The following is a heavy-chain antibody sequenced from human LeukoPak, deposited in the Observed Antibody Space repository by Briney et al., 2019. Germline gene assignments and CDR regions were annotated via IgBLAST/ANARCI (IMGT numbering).Heavy chain of an antibody. D-gene: IGHD3-3*01. CDR3: ARVRTDFWSGYFYNYFDY. J-gene: IGHJ4*02. CDR2: ISAYNGNT. Sequence: ASVKVSFKASGYTFTSYGISWVRQAPGHGLEWMGWISAYNGNTKYAQNLQGRVTMTTDTSTSTAYMELRSLRSDDTAVYYCARVRTDFWSGYFYNYFDYWGQGTLSPSPQ. CDR1: GYTFTSYG. V-gene: IGHV1-18*01.